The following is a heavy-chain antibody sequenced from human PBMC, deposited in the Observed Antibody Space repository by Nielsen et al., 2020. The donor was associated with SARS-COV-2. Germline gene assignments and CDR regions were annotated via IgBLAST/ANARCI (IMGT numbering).Heavy chain of an antibody. Sequence: ASVKVSCKASGYTFTGYYMHWVRQAPGQGLEWMGWINAGNGNTKYSQKFQGRVTITRDTSASTAYMELSSLRSEDTAVYYCARDTRFLEWLFPDYWGQGTLVTVSS. V-gene: IGHV1-3*01. J-gene: IGHJ4*02. CDR3: ARDTRFLEWLFPDY. CDR1: GYTFTGYY. D-gene: IGHD3-3*01. CDR2: INAGNGNT.